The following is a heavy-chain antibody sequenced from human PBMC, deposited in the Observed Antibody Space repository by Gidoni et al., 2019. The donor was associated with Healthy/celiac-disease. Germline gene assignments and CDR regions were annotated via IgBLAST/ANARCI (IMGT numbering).Heavy chain of an antibody. J-gene: IGHJ6*02. CDR2: IYPGDSDT. CDR1: GYSFTSYW. V-gene: IGHV5-51*01. Sequence: EVQLVQSGAEVKKPGESLKISCKGSGYSFTSYWIGWVRQMPGKGLEWMGIIYPGDSDTRYSPSFQGQVTISADKSISTAYLQWSSLKASDTAMYYCARQRKIEYSSSSWYYYYYYGMDVWGQGTTVTVSS. D-gene: IGHD6-6*01. CDR3: ARQRKIEYSSSSWYYYYYYGMDV.